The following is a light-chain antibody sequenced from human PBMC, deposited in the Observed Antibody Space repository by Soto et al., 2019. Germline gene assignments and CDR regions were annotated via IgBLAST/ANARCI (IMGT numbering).Light chain of an antibody. Sequence: EIVMTQSPATLSVSPGERATLSCRASQNVRSNLAWYQQKPGQAPTLLIYGASTRATGIPARFSGTGSGTGFTLTIRSLQSEDFAVYYCQQYNTWPPITFGQGTRLEIK. CDR1: QNVRSN. J-gene: IGKJ5*01. CDR3: QQYNTWPPIT. V-gene: IGKV3-15*01. CDR2: GAS.